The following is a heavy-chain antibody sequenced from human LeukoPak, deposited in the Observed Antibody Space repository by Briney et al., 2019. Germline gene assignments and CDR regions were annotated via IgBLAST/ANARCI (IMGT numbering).Heavy chain of an antibody. V-gene: IGHV3-23*01. Sequence: GGSLRLSCAASGFTFYTYAMTWVRQAPGKGLEWVSAISGSGGSTYYADSVKGRFTISRDNSKNTLYLQMNSLRAEDTAVYYCAKRGHSSGWSGRDYWGQGTLVTVSS. CDR2: ISGSGGST. CDR3: AKRGHSSGWSGRDY. CDR1: GFTFYTYA. D-gene: IGHD6-19*01. J-gene: IGHJ4*02.